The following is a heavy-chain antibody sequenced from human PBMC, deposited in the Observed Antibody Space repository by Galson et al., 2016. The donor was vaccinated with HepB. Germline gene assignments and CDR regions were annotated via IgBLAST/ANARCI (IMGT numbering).Heavy chain of an antibody. CDR1: GFTVSSYP. CDR2: ITEGGDRT. CDR3: ARDGSQYAGRRFWYFDL. Sequence: SLRLSCAASGFTVSSYPMSWVRQAPGKGLQWVSGITEGGDRTYYADSVKGRFTISRDFSKNTLELEMYNLEAEDTAVYFCARDGSQYAGRRFWYFDLWGRGTPVTVSS. J-gene: IGHJ2*01. V-gene: IGHV3-23*01. D-gene: IGHD2-8*01.